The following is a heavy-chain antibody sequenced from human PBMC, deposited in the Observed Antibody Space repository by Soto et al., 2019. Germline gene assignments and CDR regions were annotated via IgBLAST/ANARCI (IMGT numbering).Heavy chain of an antibody. D-gene: IGHD2-2*01. CDR3: ARGGGYCSSTSCFREYYYYGMDV. CDR1: GGTFSSYA. J-gene: IGHJ6*02. CDR2: IIPIFGTA. Sequence: QVQLVQSGAEVKKPGSSVKVSCKASGGTFSSYAISWVRQAPGQGLEWMGGIIPIFGTANYAQKFQGRVTITADESTSTAYMELSSVRSEDTAVYYCARGGGYCSSTSCFREYYYYGMDVWGQGTTVTVSS. V-gene: IGHV1-69*19.